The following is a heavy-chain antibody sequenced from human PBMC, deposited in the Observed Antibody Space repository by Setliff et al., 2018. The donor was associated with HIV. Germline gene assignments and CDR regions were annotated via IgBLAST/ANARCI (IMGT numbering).Heavy chain of an antibody. Sequence: SETLSLTCAVYGGSFSGYYWNWIRQPPGRGLEWIGEINHSGSTNYNTSLKSRVTISVDTSKNQFSLRLSSVTAADTAVYYCARGTVVPYYLDYWGQGTLVTVS. J-gene: IGHJ4*02. V-gene: IGHV4-34*01. CDR2: INHSGST. CDR1: GGSFSGYY. D-gene: IGHD2-15*01. CDR3: ARGTVVPYYLDY.